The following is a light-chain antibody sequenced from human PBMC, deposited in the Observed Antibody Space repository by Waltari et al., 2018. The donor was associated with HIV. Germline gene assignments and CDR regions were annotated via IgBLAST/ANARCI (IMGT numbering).Light chain of an antibody. J-gene: IGLJ3*02. CDR2: DVS. CDR3: SSYTSSSTLV. CDR1: SSDVGGYNY. V-gene: IGLV2-14*03. Sequence: QSALTQPASVSGSPGQSITISCTGTSSDVGGYNYVSWYQQHPGKAPKLMIYDVSNRPSGVSIRFSGSKSGNPASLTISGLQAEDEADYYCSSYTSSSTLVFGGGTKLTVL.